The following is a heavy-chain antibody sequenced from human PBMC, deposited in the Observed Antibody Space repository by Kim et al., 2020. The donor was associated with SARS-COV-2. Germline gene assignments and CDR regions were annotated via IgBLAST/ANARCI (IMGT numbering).Heavy chain of an antibody. Sequence: PGSVKSRFHISGDKAKNSLYVQMNSLSAGDTAVYYCARVNGALTRVAFDIWGQGTMVTVSS. D-gene: IGHD3-3*01. J-gene: IGHJ3*02. CDR3: ARVNGALTRVAFDI. V-gene: IGHV3-13*01.